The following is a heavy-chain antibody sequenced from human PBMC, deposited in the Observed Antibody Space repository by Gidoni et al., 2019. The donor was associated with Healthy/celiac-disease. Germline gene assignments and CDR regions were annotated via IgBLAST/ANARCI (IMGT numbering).Heavy chain of an antibody. Sequence: EVQLVESGGGLVKPGGSLRLSCAASGFTFSSYSLKWVRQAPGKGLEWVSSISSSSSYIYYADSVKGRFTISRDNAKNSLYLQMNSLRAEDTAVYYCARDRPLRYFDWVEEYRYGMDVWAQGTTVTVSS. CDR2: ISSSSSYI. CDR1: GFTFSSYS. J-gene: IGHJ6*02. V-gene: IGHV3-21*01. D-gene: IGHD3-9*01. CDR3: ARDRPLRYFDWVEEYRYGMDV.